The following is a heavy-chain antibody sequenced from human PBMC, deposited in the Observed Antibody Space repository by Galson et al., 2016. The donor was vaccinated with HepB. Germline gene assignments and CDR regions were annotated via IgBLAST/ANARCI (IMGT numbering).Heavy chain of an antibody. V-gene: IGHV3-33*01. CDR3: ARAFGVAGAIDY. CDR1: GFTFSNSG. D-gene: IGHD2-15*01. Sequence: SLRLSCAASGFTFSNSGMHWVRQAPGKWLEWVAVIWYDGRTKYYGDSVKGRFTISRDNSKNVLYLQMNSLRVEDTAVYYCARAFGVAGAIDYWGQGTLVTVSS. J-gene: IGHJ4*02. CDR2: IWYDGRTK.